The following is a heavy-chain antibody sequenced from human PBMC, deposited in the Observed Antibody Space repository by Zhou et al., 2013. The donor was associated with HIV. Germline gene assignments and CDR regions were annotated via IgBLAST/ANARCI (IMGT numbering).Heavy chain of an antibody. CDR2: INSDGSST. J-gene: IGHJ4*02. D-gene: IGHD6-25*01. Sequence: EVQLVESGGGLVQPGGSLRLSCAASGFTFSSHWMYWVRQAPGKGLVWVSRINSDGSSTNYADSVKGRFIILRDNTANTMYLQMSSLRAEDTAVYYCVAGFPFYLDNWGQGTLVTVSS. CDR1: GFTFSSHW. CDR3: VAGFPFYLDN. V-gene: IGHV3-74*01.